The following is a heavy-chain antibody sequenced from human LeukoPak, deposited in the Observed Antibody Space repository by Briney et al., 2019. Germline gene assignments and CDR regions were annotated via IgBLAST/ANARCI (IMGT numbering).Heavy chain of an antibody. D-gene: IGHD6-13*01. Sequence: GGSLRLSCAASGFTFSSYEMNWVRQAPGKGLEWVSSISSSSSYIYYADSVKGRFTISRDNAKNSLYLQMNSLRAEDTAVYYCAKTGYSSSWYESDFDYWGQGTLVTVSS. CDR3: AKTGYSSSWYESDFDY. CDR1: GFTFSSYE. J-gene: IGHJ4*02. CDR2: ISSSSSYI. V-gene: IGHV3-21*01.